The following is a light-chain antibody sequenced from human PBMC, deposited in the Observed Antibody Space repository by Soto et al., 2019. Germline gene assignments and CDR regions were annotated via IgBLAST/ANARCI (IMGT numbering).Light chain of an antibody. Sequence: EIVLTQSPATLSLSPGERATLSCRASQSVGTHFTWYQKKPGQPPRLLIYEASTRATGIPAWFSGSGSGTDFTLTISSLEPEDFAVYYCQQRDNWPLTVGRGNKVDFK. CDR3: QQRDNWPLT. V-gene: IGKV3-11*01. J-gene: IGKJ3*01. CDR1: QSVGTH. CDR2: EAS.